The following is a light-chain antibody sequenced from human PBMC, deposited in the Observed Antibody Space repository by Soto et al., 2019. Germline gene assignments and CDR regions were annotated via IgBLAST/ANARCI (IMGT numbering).Light chain of an antibody. CDR3: AAWDDSLNGPF. Sequence: QSVLTQPPSASGTPGQRVTISCSGSNSNIGSNTVEWYQQVPGKAPKLLISRDNQRPSGVPERVSGSKSGTSASLAISGLQSEDEAHYYCAAWDDSLNGPFFGTGTKLTVL. V-gene: IGLV1-44*01. CDR1: NSNIGSNT. CDR2: RDN. J-gene: IGLJ1*01.